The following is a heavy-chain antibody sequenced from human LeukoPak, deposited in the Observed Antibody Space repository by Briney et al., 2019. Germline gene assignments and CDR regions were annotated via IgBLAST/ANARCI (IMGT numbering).Heavy chain of an antibody. CDR1: GFTFSGYG. D-gene: IGHD5-12*01. J-gene: IGHJ4*02. CDR3: ARDLGFSGYDSGGY. CDR2: ISYDGSNK. V-gene: IGHV3-30*03. Sequence: GGSLRLSCAASGFTFSGYGMHWVRQAPGKGLEWVAVISYDGSNKYYADSVKGRFTISRDNSKNTLYLQMNSLRAEDTAVYYCARDLGFSGYDSGGYWGQGTLVTVAP.